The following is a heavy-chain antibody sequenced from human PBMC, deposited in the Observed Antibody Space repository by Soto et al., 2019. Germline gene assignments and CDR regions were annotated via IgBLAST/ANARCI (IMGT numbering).Heavy chain of an antibody. CDR1: GGSISSGGYY. Sequence: SETLSLTCTVSGGSISSGGYYWSWIRQHPGKGLEWIGYIYYSGSTYYNPSLKSRVTISVDTSKNQFSLKLNSVTAADTAVYYCARERTDYYDSSGYFDYWGQGTLVTVSS. D-gene: IGHD3-22*01. CDR2: IYYSGST. CDR3: ARERTDYYDSSGYFDY. J-gene: IGHJ4*02. V-gene: IGHV4-31*03.